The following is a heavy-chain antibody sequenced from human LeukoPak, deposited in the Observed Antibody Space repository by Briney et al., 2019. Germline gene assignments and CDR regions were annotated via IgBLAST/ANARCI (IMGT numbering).Heavy chain of an antibody. D-gene: IGHD6-13*01. CDR1: GFTFSSYG. Sequence: PGGSLRLSCAASGFTFSSYGIHWVRQPPPKGLEWVAVVSSDGSIKYYADSGKGRFTISRDTSKNRVYLQMNSLGAEDTAFYYCARGYSSSWLGYFDYWGQGTLVTVSS. CDR3: ARGYSSSWLGYFDY. CDR2: VSSDGSIK. J-gene: IGHJ4*02. V-gene: IGHV3-30*03.